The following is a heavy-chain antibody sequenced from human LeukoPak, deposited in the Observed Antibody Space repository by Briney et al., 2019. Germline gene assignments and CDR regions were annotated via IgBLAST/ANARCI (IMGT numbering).Heavy chain of an antibody. Sequence: PGGSLRLSCAASGFTFSSYAMSWVRQAPGKGLEWVSAISGSGGSTYYADSVKGRFTISRDNSKNTLYLQMNSLRAEDTAVYYCAKGGRPKYYYDSSPDYWGQGTLVTVSS. D-gene: IGHD3-22*01. V-gene: IGHV3-23*01. CDR2: ISGSGGST. J-gene: IGHJ4*02. CDR1: GFTFSSYA. CDR3: AKGGRPKYYYDSSPDY.